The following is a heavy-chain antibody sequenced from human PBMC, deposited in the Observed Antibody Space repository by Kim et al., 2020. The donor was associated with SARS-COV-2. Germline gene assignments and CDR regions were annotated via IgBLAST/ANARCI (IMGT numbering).Heavy chain of an antibody. Sequence: SETLSLTCTVSGGSISSGNYYWSWIRQPAGKGLEWIGRIYTSGSTNYNPSLESRVTISLDTSKSQFSLKLNSVTAADTAVYYCARYCSADSCAIVGAFDIWGHGTMVTVSS. CDR2: IYTSGST. CDR1: GGSISSGNYY. D-gene: IGHD2-15*01. V-gene: IGHV4-61*02. CDR3: ARYCSADSCAIVGAFDI. J-gene: IGHJ3*02.